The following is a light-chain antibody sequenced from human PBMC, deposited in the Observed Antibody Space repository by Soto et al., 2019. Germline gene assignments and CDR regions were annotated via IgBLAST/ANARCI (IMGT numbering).Light chain of an antibody. Sequence: EIVMTQSPATLSVSPGERATLSCRASQSVSSNLAWYQQKPGQAPRLLIYGASTRATGIPARFSGSGSGTEFTLTSSSLQSEDFEVYYCQQYNNWPPWTFGQGTKVEIQ. CDR2: GAS. V-gene: IGKV3-15*01. CDR1: QSVSSN. J-gene: IGKJ1*01. CDR3: QQYNNWPPWT.